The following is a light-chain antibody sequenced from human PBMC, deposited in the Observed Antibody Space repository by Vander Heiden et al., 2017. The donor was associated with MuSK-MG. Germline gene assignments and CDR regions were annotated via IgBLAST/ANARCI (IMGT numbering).Light chain of an antibody. CDR3: QQCDSTPFT. V-gene: IGKV1-39*01. CDR1: ESISSY. CDR2: AAS. J-gene: IGKJ2*01. Sequence: DIQMTQSPSSLSASVGDRVTITCRASESISSYLHWYQQKPGKAPKLLIYAASSLQSGVPSRFSGSGSGTDFTLTISRLQPEDFATYYCQQCDSTPFTFGQGTKVEIK.